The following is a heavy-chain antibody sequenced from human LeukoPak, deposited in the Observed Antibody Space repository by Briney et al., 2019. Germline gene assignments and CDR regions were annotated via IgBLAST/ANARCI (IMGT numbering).Heavy chain of an antibody. CDR1: GGSFSGYY. CDR3: ARAGRITGTTALFDY. Sequence: SGTLSLTCAVYGGSFSGYYWSWIRQPPGKGLEWIGEINHSGSTNYNPSLKSRVTISVDTSKNQFSLKLSSVTAADTAVYYCARAGRITGTTALFDYWGQGTLVTVSS. J-gene: IGHJ4*02. D-gene: IGHD1-20*01. V-gene: IGHV4-34*01. CDR2: INHSGST.